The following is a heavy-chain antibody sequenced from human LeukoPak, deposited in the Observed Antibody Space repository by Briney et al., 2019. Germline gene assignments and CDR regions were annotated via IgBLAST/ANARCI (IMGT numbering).Heavy chain of an antibody. CDR3: ASRQDYYDSSGYYSPLFDY. CDR1: RGTFSSYA. J-gene: IGHJ4*02. D-gene: IGHD3-22*01. CDR2: IIPIFGTA. V-gene: IGHV1-69*01. Sequence: GSSVKVSCKASRGTFSSYAISWVRQAPGQGLEWMGGIIPIFGTANYAQKFQGRVTITADESTSTAYMELSNLRSEDTAVYYCASRQDYYDSSGYYSPLFDYWGQGTLVTVSS.